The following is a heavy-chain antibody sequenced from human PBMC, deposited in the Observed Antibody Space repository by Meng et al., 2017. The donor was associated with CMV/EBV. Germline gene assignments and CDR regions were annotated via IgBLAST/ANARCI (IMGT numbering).Heavy chain of an antibody. CDR1: GFTFSSYA. V-gene: IGHV3-23*01. CDR3: AKVWLYPGYGSGWYTGVGAFDI. CDR2: ISGSGGST. D-gene: IGHD6-19*01. J-gene: IGHJ3*02. Sequence: GESLKISCAASGFTFSSYAMSWVRQAPGKGLEWVSAISGSGGSTYYADSVKGRFTISRDNSKNTLYLQMNSLRAEDTAVYYCAKVWLYPGYGSGWYTGVGAFDIWGQGTMVTVSS.